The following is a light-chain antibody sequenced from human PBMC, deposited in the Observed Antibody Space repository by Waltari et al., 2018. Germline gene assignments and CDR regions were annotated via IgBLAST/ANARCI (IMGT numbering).Light chain of an antibody. J-gene: IGLJ2*01. CDR1: SSDVGGYNY. CDR2: DVI. V-gene: IGLV2-14*01. CDR3: SSYTSSSPLV. Sequence: QSALTQPASVSGSPGQSITISCTGTSSDVGGYNYVSWYQQHPGKAPKLMIYDVINRPAGVSSCFSGSTSGNTASLTISGLQAEDEADYYCSSYTSSSPLVFGGGTKLTVL.